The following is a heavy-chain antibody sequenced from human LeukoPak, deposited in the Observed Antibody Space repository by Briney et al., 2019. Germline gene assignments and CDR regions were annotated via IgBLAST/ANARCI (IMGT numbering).Heavy chain of an antibody. CDR2: MNPNSGNT. J-gene: IGHJ6*03. CDR3: ARDYGSGSYYAYYYYYMDV. D-gene: IGHD3-10*01. CDR1: GYTFTSYD. Sequence: ASVKVSRKASGYTFTSYDINWVRQATGQGLEWMGWMNPNSGNTGYAQKFQGRVTMTRNTSISTAYMELSSLRSEDTAVYYCARDYGSGSYYAYYYYYMDVWGKGTTVTISS. V-gene: IGHV1-8*01.